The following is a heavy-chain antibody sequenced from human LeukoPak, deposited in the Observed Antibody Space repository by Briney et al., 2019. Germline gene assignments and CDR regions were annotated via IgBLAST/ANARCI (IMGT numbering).Heavy chain of an antibody. J-gene: IGHJ6*02. V-gene: IGHV4-59*01. Sequence: RQPPGKGLEWIGYIYYSGSTNYNPSLKSRVTISVDTSKNQFSLKLSSVTAADTAVYYCARAVKVYSPSYGMDFWGQGTTVTVSS. D-gene: IGHD2-8*01. CDR3: ARAVKVYSPSYGMDF. CDR2: IYYSGST.